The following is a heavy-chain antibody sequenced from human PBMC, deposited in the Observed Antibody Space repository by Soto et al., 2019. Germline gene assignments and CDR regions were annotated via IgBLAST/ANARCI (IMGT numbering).Heavy chain of an antibody. CDR2: INGGGGAT. CDR3: AKGFIEAAPGAIEGGGWDS. Sequence: GGSLRLSCAASGFTFKNYAMSLVRQAPGKGLEWVSIINGGGGATYSADSAKGRFTISRDNSKNTLDLQMDSLRAEDTAVYYCAKGFIEAAPGAIEGGGWDSWGQGTLVTVSS. J-gene: IGHJ4*02. V-gene: IGHV3-23*01. CDR1: GFTFKNYA. D-gene: IGHD3-16*01.